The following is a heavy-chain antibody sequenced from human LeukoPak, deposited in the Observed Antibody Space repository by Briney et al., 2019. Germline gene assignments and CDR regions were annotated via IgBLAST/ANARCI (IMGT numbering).Heavy chain of an antibody. CDR1: GFSFNTYA. CDR2: ISTGSSTT. CDR3: ARVAAGYSVNYFDY. Sequence: GGSLRLSCAASGFSFNTYAMSWVRQAPGKGLEWVSYISTGSSTTYYADSVKGRFTISRDNVENSLYLQMNSLRDEDTAVYYCARVAAGYSVNYFDYWGQGTPVTVSS. D-gene: IGHD4-23*01. V-gene: IGHV3-48*02. J-gene: IGHJ4*02.